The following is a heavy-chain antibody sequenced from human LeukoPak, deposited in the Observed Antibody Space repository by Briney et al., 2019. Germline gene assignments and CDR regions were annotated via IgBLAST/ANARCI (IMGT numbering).Heavy chain of an antibody. CDR3: ARGDYYDSGTSFTDAFDI. D-gene: IGHD3-10*01. CDR2: IKQDGSEK. J-gene: IGHJ3*02. CDR1: GFPFSTYW. V-gene: IGHV3-7*04. Sequence: TGGSLRLSCAASGFPFSTYWMSWVRQAPGKGLYWVANIKQDGSEKYYVDSVKGRFTISRDNAKNSLYLQMNSLRAEDTAVYYCARGDYYDSGTSFTDAFDIWGQGTMVTVSS.